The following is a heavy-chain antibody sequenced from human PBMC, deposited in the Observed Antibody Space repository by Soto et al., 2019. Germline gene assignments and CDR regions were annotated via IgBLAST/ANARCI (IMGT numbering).Heavy chain of an antibody. J-gene: IGHJ4*02. V-gene: IGHV3-30*18. Sequence: QVQLVESGGGVVQPGRSLRLSCAASGFTFSSYGMHWVRQAPGKGLEWVAVISYDGSNKYYADSVKGRFTISRDNSKNTLYLQMNSLRAEDTAVYYCAKECGGSCYYFDYWGQGTLVTVSS. CDR3: AKECGGSCYYFDY. CDR2: ISYDGSNK. D-gene: IGHD2-15*01. CDR1: GFTFSSYG.